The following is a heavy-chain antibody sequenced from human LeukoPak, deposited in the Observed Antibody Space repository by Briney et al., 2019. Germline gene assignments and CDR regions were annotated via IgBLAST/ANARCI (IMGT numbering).Heavy chain of an antibody. Sequence: KPGGSLRLSRAASGFTFSSYSMNWVRQAPGKGLEWVSSIISSSSYIYYADSVKGRFTISRDNAKNSLYLQMNSLRAEDTAVYYCARAGDYGDYFDYWGQGTLVTVSS. CDR3: ARAGDYGDYFDY. V-gene: IGHV3-21*01. CDR1: GFTFSSYS. J-gene: IGHJ4*02. D-gene: IGHD4-17*01. CDR2: IISSSSYI.